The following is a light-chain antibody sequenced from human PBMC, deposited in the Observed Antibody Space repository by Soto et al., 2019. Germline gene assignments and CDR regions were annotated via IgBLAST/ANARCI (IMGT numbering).Light chain of an antibody. J-gene: IGLJ3*02. CDR3: SLYTSSSTWV. CDR1: SSDVGDYEH. Sequence: QAVVTQPPSVSGSPGQSVTISCTVTSSDVGDYEHVSWYQQAPGTAPKLIIFDVTNRPSGVPDRFSGSKSGNTPSLTIFGLQAEDEADYYCSLYTSSSTWVFGGGTKVTVL. CDR2: DVT. V-gene: IGLV2-18*01.